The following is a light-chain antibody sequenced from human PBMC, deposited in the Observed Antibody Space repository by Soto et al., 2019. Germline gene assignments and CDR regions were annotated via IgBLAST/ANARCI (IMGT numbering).Light chain of an antibody. CDR3: SSYACSNNRNWQ. CDR1: SSDVGGYNF. Sequence: QSALTQPLSASGSPGQSVTVSCTGTSSDVGGYNFVSWYHQHPGEAPKLMIYEVSKRPSGVPDGFSGSKSGNTASLTVSGLQAEDEADYYCSSYACSNNRNWQFGVGTKLTVL. CDR2: EVS. V-gene: IGLV2-8*01. J-gene: IGLJ3*02.